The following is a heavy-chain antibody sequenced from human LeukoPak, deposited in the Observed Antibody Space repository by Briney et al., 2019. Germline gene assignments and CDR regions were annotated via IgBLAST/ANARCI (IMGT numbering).Heavy chain of an antibody. CDR1: GYTFTGYY. V-gene: IGHV1-2*04. CDR3: ARDEGVGDFWSGPGGGDY. J-gene: IGHJ4*02. CDR2: INPNSGGT. Sequence: ASVKVSCKASGYTFTGYYMHWVRQAPGQGLEWMGWINPNSGGTNYAQKFQGWVTMTRDTSISTAYMELSRLRSDDTAVYYCARDEGVGDFWSGPGGGDYWGQGTLVTVSS. D-gene: IGHD3-3*01.